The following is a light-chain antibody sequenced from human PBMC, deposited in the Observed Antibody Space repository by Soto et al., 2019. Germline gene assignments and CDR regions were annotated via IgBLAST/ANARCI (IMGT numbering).Light chain of an antibody. Sequence: QSALTQPRSVSGSPGQSVTISCTGTSSDVGGYDYVSWYQQHPGKAPKLMIYGVSKWPSGVPDRFSGSKSGNTASLTISVLQAEDEAEYYCCSYAGSYTWVFGGGTKRTVL. V-gene: IGLV2-11*01. CDR3: CSYAGSYTWV. CDR1: SSDVGGYDY. CDR2: GVS. J-gene: IGLJ3*02.